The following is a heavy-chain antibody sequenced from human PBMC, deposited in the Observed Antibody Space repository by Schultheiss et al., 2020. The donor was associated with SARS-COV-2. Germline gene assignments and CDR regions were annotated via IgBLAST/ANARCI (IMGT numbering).Heavy chain of an antibody. Sequence: TLSLTCTVSGGSISSSSYYWSWIRQHPGKGLEWVGFIHKSGSTYYNPSLKSRVTISVDTSKNQYSLKLNSVTAADTAVYYCVRVTVGTVTIHSWGQGTLVTVSS. CDR1: GGSISSSSYY. D-gene: IGHD4-17*01. V-gene: IGHV4-31*03. J-gene: IGHJ4*02. CDR3: VRVTVGTVTIHS. CDR2: IHKSGST.